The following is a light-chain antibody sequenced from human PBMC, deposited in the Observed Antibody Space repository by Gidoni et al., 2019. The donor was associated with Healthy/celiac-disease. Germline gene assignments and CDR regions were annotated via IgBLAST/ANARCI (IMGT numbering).Light chain of an antibody. CDR2: GKN. Sequence: VSLGQTVRITCQGDSLRSYYASWYQQKPGQAPVLVIYGKNNRPSGIPDRFSGSSSGNTASLTITGAQAEDEADYYCNSRDSSGNHLGVFGGGTKLTVL. CDR1: SLRSYY. J-gene: IGLJ2*01. CDR3: NSRDSSGNHLGV. V-gene: IGLV3-19*01.